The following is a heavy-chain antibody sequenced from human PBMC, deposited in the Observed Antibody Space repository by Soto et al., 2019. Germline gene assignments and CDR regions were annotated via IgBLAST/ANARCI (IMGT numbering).Heavy chain of an antibody. J-gene: IGHJ4*02. CDR3: AHSPYFGDKLDY. CDR2: IYWDDNK. CDR1: GFSFSTGGVG. D-gene: IGHD4-17*01. V-gene: IGHV2-5*02. Sequence: QITLKESGPTLVKPTQTLTLTCIFSGFSFSTGGVGVGWIRQPPGKALEWLAVIYWDDNKLYSQSLKDRLTITMDASKNQVVLTMTNMDPVDTATYYCAHSPYFGDKLDYWGQGTLVTVSS.